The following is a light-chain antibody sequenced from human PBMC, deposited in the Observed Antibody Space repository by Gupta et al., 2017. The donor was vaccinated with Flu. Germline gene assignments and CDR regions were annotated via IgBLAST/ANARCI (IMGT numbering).Light chain of an antibody. CDR3: QAWDSSTAV. Sequence: SPGQTASITCSGDKLGDKYACWYQQKPGQSPVLGIYQDTKRPSGIPERFSGSNSGNTATLTISGTQAMDEADYYCQAWDSSTAVFGGGTKLTVL. CDR1: KLGDKY. V-gene: IGLV3-1*01. CDR2: QDT. J-gene: IGLJ2*01.